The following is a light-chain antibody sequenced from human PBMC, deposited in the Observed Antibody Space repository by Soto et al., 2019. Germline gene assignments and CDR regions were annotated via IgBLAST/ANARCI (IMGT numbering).Light chain of an antibody. V-gene: IGKV1-5*03. J-gene: IGKJ4*01. CDR3: QQYNSYSRLT. CDR1: QSISSW. Sequence: DIQMPQSPSTLSAAAGDRVSMTCRASQSISSWLAWYQQKPGKAPKLLIYKASSLESGVPSRFSGSGSGTEFTLTISSLQPDDFATYYCQQYNSYSRLTFGGGTKVDI. CDR2: KAS.